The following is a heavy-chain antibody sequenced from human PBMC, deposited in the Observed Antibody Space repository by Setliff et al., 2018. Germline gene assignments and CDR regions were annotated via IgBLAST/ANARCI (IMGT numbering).Heavy chain of an antibody. D-gene: IGHD1-1*01. CDR2: INQSGSG. J-gene: IGHJ3*02. V-gene: IGHV4-34*01. CDR3: RQAVVGRDVFDI. Sequence: SETLSLTCNVYGGSFDTYYWSWIRQPPGRGLEWFGEINQSGSGDYNPSFKGRVTISVDTSKKQFSLTLTSVTAADTALYYCRQAVVGRDVFDIWGQGTVVTVSS. CDR1: GGSFDTYY.